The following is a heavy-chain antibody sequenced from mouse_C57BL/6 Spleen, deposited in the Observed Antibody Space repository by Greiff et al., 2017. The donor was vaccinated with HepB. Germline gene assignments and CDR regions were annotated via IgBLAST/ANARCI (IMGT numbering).Heavy chain of an antibody. V-gene: IGHV5-9*01. CDR1: GFTFSSYT. Sequence: EVKLVESGGGLVKPGGSLKLSCAASGFTFSSYTMSWVRQTPEQWLEWVATISGGGNTYYPDSVKGRFTISRDNAKNTLYLQMSSLRSEDTALYYGARRAHAMDYWGQGTSVTVSS. J-gene: IGHJ4*01. D-gene: IGHD3-1*01. CDR2: ISGGGNT. CDR3: ARRAHAMDY.